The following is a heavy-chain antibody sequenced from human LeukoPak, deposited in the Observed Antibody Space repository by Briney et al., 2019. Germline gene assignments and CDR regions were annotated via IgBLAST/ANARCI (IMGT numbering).Heavy chain of an antibody. V-gene: IGHV4-59*01. Sequence: PSETLSLTCTVSGGSISSYYWSWIRQPPGKGLGWIGYIYYSGSTNYNPSLKSRVTISVDTSKNQFSLKLSSVTAADTAVYYCARENVLLWFGELLVAFDIWGQETMVTVSS. CDR1: GGSISSYY. D-gene: IGHD3-10*01. J-gene: IGHJ3*02. CDR3: ARENVLLWFGELLVAFDI. CDR2: IYYSGST.